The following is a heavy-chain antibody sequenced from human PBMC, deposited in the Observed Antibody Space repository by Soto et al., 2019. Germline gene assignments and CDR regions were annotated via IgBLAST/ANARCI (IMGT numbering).Heavy chain of an antibody. Sequence: SETLSLTCTVSGGSISSSSYYWGWIRQPPGKGLEWIGSIYYSGSTYYNPSLKSRVTITVDTSKNQFSLKLSYVTAADTAVYYCAGQGFRYYYWMDVWGKGTTVTVSS. CDR3: AGQGFRYYYWMDV. CDR2: IYYSGST. CDR1: GGSISSSSYY. J-gene: IGHJ6*04. V-gene: IGHV4-39*01.